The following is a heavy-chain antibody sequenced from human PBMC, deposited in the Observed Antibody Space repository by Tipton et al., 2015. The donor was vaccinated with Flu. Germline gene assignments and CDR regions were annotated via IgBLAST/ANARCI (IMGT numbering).Heavy chain of an antibody. CDR3: ARVLTTVSIVVHGFDT. CDR1: GGSISGYY. D-gene: IGHD1-26*01. V-gene: IGHV4-59*01. J-gene: IGHJ3*02. Sequence: TLSLTCTVSGGSISGYYWSWIRQPPGKGLEWIGYIYYSGNINYNPSLKGRATISLDTSKNQFSLSLRSVTAADTAVYYCARVLTTVSIVVHGFDTWGQGTMVTVSS. CDR2: IYYSGNI.